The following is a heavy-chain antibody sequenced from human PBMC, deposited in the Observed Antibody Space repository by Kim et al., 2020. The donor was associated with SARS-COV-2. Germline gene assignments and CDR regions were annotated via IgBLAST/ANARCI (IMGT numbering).Heavy chain of an antibody. CDR3: VKGGWADY. D-gene: IGHD6-19*01. J-gene: IGHJ4*02. Sequence: SGDKTYYADSVKGRLTISRDNSKNTLYRQMNSLRGEDTAVYYCVKGGWADYWGQGTRVTVSS. CDR2: SGDKT. V-gene: IGHV3-23*01.